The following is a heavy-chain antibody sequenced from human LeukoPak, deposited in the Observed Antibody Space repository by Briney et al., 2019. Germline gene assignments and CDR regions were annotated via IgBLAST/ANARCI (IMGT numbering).Heavy chain of an antibody. J-gene: IGHJ4*02. V-gene: IGHV3-9*03. CDR1: GFTFDDYA. Sequence: PGGSLRLSCAASGFTFDDYAMHWVRQAPGKGLEWVSGISWNSGSIGYADSVKGRFTISRDNAKNSLYLQMNSLRAEDMALYYCARGRYDFWSGDFDYWGQGTLVTVSS. CDR2: ISWNSGSI. D-gene: IGHD3-3*01. CDR3: ARGRYDFWSGDFDY.